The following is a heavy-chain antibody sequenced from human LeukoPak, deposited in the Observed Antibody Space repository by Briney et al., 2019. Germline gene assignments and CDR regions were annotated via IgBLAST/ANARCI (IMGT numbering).Heavy chain of an antibody. Sequence: ASVRVSCKASGYTFTGYYMHWVRQAPGQGLEWMGWINPNSGGTNYAQKFQGRVTMTRDTSISTAYMELNRLRSDDTAVYYCARGRVASYNWFDPWGQGSLVTVSS. D-gene: IGHD2-15*01. CDR1: GYTFTGYY. CDR3: ARGRVASYNWFDP. CDR2: INPNSGGT. V-gene: IGHV1-2*02. J-gene: IGHJ5*02.